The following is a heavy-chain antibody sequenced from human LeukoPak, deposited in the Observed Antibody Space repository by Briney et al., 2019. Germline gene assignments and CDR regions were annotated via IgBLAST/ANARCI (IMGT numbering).Heavy chain of an antibody. CDR2: ISYDGSNK. J-gene: IGHJ4*02. CDR3: ARQSINKTRAVDY. V-gene: IGHV3-30*03. Sequence: GGSLRLSCAASGFTFSSYWMNWVRQAPGKGLEWVAVISYDGSNKYYADSVKGRFTISRDNSKNTLYLQMNSLRAEDTAVYYCARQSINKTRAVDYWGQGTLVTVSS. D-gene: IGHD1-14*01. CDR1: GFTFSSYW.